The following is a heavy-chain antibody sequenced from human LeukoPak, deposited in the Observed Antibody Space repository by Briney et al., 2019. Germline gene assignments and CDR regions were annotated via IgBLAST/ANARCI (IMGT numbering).Heavy chain of an antibody. CDR3: AQGGGSGFDN. D-gene: IGHD3-10*01. CDR2: VSDTGDRT. V-gene: IGHV3-23*01. J-gene: IGHJ4*02. Sequence: PGGSLRLSCAASGFTFTTYAMSWVRQAPGKGLEWVSSVSDTGDRTYYADSVKGRFTISRDNSKNTLYLHMESLRADDTAVYYCAQGGGSGFDNWGQGTPVTVSS. CDR1: GFTFTTYA.